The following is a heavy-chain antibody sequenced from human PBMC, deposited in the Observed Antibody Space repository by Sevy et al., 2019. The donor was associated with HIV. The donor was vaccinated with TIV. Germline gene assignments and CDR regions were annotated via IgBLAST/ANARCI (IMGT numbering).Heavy chain of an antibody. D-gene: IGHD6-13*01. CDR2: ISGSGGST. J-gene: IGHJ5*02. V-gene: IGHV3-23*01. Sequence: GGCLRLSCAASGFTFSSYAMSWVRQAPGKGLEWVSAISGSGGSTYYADSVKGRFTISRDNSKNTLYLQMNSLRAEDSAVYYCAKRLTLASGAAEVDPWGQGTRVTVSS. CDR1: GFTFSSYA. CDR3: AKRLTLASGAAEVDP.